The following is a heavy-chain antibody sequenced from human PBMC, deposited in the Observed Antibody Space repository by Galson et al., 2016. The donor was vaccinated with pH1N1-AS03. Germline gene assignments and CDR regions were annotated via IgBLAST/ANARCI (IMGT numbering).Heavy chain of an antibody. J-gene: IGHJ2*01. CDR3: ARTAVSIPGTREWYFDL. CDR2: IFYTGSA. V-gene: IGHV4-39*07. D-gene: IGHD1-26*01. CDR1: GGSIRNTFYF. Sequence: TLSLTCPVSGGSIRNTFYFWGWVRQPPGRGLEWIGSIFYTGSAYYNPSLESRVTISIDPSRNHFSLHLASVTAADTAVYYCARTAVSIPGTREWYFDLWGRGSLVTVSS.